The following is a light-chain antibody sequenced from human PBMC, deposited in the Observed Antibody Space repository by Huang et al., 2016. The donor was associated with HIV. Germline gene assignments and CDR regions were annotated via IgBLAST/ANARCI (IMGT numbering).Light chain of an antibody. J-gene: IGKJ4*01. CDR2: GPS. CDR3: QQFGYSPFT. CDR1: KAARSDF. V-gene: IGKV3-20*01. Sequence: VVMTQSPGTLSLSPGERASLSCRASKAARSDFLAWYQHKPGQAPRLLISGPSNRATGVPDRFSVSWSGTDFTLIIDRLEPEDFALYYCQQFGYSPFTFGGGTRLEI.